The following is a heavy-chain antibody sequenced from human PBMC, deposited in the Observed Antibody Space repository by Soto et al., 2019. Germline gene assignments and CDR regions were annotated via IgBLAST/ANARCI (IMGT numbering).Heavy chain of an antibody. Sequence: EVQLVESGGGLVQPGRSLRLSCAASGFTFDDYVMHWVRQAPGKGLEWVSGISWNSGSIGYADSVKGRFTISRDNAKNSLYLQMNSLRAEDTALYYCTVQADYWGQGTLVTVSS. V-gene: IGHV3-9*01. CDR3: TVQADY. D-gene: IGHD1-1*01. CDR2: ISWNSGSI. J-gene: IGHJ4*02. CDR1: GFTFDDYV.